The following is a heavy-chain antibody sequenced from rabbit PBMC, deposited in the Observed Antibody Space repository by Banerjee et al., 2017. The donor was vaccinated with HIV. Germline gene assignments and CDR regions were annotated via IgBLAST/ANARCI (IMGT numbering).Heavy chain of an antibody. Sequence: QQQLVESGGGLVQPGGSLTLTCKASGFDFSRYGVSWVRQAPGKGLEWIGYIDPIFDTTYYASWAKGRFTISRENAQNTVFLQMTSLTAADTATYFCTRDGAGGSYFALWGPGTLVTVS. V-gene: IGHV1S47*01. CDR1: GFDFSRYG. CDR3: TRDGAGGSYFAL. J-gene: IGHJ4*01. D-gene: IGHD8-1*01. CDR2: IDPIFDTT.